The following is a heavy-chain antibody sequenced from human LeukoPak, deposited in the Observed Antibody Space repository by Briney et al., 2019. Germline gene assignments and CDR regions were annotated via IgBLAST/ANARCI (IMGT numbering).Heavy chain of an antibody. J-gene: IGHJ6*02. CDR1: GGSFSGYY. D-gene: IGHD2-2*02. V-gene: IGHV4-34*01. CDR2: INHSGST. Sequence: SETLSLTCAVYGGSFSGYYWSWIRQPPGKGLEWIGEINHSGSTNYNPSLKSRVTISVDTSKNQFSLKLSSVTAADTAVYYCARLRLGYCSSTSCYTAYYYGMDVWGQGTTVTVSS. CDR3: ARLRLGYCSSTSCYTAYYYGMDV.